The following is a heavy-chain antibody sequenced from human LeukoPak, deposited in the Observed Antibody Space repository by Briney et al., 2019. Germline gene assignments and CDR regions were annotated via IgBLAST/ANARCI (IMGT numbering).Heavy chain of an antibody. Sequence: PGGSLRLSCAASGFTVTNNHMSWVRPAPGKGLEWVSGISGNSGSTYYADSVKGRFTISRDNSMNTLDLQMNSLRAEDTAVYYCAKEQDAFWSDYGGGWGQGTLVTVSS. CDR1: GFTVTNNH. J-gene: IGHJ4*02. V-gene: IGHV3-23*01. CDR2: ISGNSGST. CDR3: AKEQDAFWSDYGGG. D-gene: IGHD3-3*01.